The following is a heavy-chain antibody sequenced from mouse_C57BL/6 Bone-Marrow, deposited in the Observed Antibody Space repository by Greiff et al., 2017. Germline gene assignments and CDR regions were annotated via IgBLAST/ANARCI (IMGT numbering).Heavy chain of an antibody. D-gene: IGHD4-1*01. CDR3: TPWDLDY. V-gene: IGHV14-4*01. J-gene: IGHJ2*01. CDR2: IDPENGDT. CDR1: GFNIKDDY. Sequence: VHVKQSGAELVRPGASVKLSCTASGFNIKDDYMHWVKQRPEQGLEWIGWIDPENGDTEYASKFQGKATITADTSSNTAYLQLSSLTSEDTAVYYCTPWDLDYWGQGTTLTVSS.